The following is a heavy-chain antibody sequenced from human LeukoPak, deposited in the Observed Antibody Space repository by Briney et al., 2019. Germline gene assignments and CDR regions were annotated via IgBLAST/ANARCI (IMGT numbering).Heavy chain of an antibody. CDR3: AKDQNVTIFGVVMQPFDY. Sequence: PGGSLTLSCAASGFTFSSYSMNWVRQAPGQGLEWVSSISSSSSYIYYADSLKGRFTISRDNAKNSLYLQMNSLRAEDTAVYYCAKDQNVTIFGVVMQPFDYWGQGTLVTVSS. CDR2: ISSSSSYI. V-gene: IGHV3-21*04. CDR1: GFTFSSYS. D-gene: IGHD3-3*01. J-gene: IGHJ4*02.